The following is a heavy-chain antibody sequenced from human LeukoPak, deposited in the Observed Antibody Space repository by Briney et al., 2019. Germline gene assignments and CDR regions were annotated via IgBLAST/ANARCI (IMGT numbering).Heavy chain of an antibody. V-gene: IGHV3-7*02. D-gene: IGHD6-13*01. CDR2: IKQDGSEI. Sequence: GGSLRLSCAASGFPFSNYWMSWVRQAPGKGLQWVANIKQDGSEIYYVDSVRGRFTISRDNAKNSLYLQMNSLRAEDTAVYYCATGSSWYFEYWGQGTLVTVSS. CDR1: GFPFSNYW. CDR3: ATGSSWYFEY. J-gene: IGHJ4*02.